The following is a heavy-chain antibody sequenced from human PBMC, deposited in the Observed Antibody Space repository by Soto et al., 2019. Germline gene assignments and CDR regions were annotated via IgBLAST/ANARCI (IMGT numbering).Heavy chain of an antibody. CDR2: IYYSGST. D-gene: IGHD6-6*01. CDR3: ARHRARNWFDP. V-gene: IGHV4-39*01. CDR1: GVSISSSSYY. Sequence: ETLSLSGVVSGVSISSSSYYWGWIRQPPGKGLEWIGSIYYSGSTYYNPSLKSRVTISVDTSKNQFSRKLSSVTAADTAVFYCARHRARNWFDPWGQGTLVTVYS. J-gene: IGHJ5*02.